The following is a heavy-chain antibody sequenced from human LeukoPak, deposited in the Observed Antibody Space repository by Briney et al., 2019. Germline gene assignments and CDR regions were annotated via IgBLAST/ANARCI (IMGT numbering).Heavy chain of an antibody. Sequence: GGSLRLSCAASGFTFSSYSMNWVRQAPGNGLEWVSSISSSSSYIYYADSVKGRFTISRDNAKNSLYLQMNSLRAEDTAVYYCARDGLLGDSSADFDYWGQGTLVTVSS. CDR2: ISSSSSYI. CDR3: ARDGLLGDSSADFDY. J-gene: IGHJ4*02. V-gene: IGHV3-21*01. CDR1: GFTFSSYS. D-gene: IGHD3-22*01.